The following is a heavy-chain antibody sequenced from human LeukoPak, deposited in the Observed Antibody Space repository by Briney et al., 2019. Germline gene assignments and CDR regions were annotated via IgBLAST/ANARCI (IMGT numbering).Heavy chain of an antibody. Sequence: ASVKVSCKASGYTFTSYGISWVRQAPGQGLEWMGWISAYNGNTNYAQMLQGRVTMTTDTSTSTAYMKLSSLRSEDTAVYFCARVVGLTGYSSNWYSGYYYYMDVWGKGTTVTVSS. CDR1: GYTFTSYG. D-gene: IGHD6-13*01. J-gene: IGHJ6*03. V-gene: IGHV1-18*01. CDR2: ISAYNGNT. CDR3: ARVVGLTGYSSNWYSGYYYYMDV.